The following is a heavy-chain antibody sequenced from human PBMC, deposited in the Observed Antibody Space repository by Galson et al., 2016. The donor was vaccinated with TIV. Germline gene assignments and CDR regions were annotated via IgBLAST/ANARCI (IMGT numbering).Heavy chain of an antibody. Sequence: SLRLSCATSGLIVSDNYMNWVRQAPGKGLEWVSVIDIDGSTRYADSVKGRFTISRDNSRNTLYLQMDSLRPDDTSVYYCARDRRHCGNECFLRYYYGMDVWGKGTTVTVSS. D-gene: IGHD2-21*01. J-gene: IGHJ6*04. V-gene: IGHV3-66*02. CDR3: ARDRRHCGNECFLRYYYGMDV. CDR2: IDIDGST. CDR1: GLIVSDNY.